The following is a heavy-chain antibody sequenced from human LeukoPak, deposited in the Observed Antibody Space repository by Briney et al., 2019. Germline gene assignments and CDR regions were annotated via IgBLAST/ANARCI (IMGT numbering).Heavy chain of an antibody. CDR2: MSGSGGST. V-gene: IGHV3-23*01. Sequence: GGSLRLSCAASGFTFSTYAMSWVRQAPGEGLEWVSAMSGSGGSTKYADSVKGRFTISRDDSKNTLYLQMNSLRAEDTAVYYCAKDGYTSSLHHPGAAEFDYWGQGTLVTVSS. J-gene: IGHJ4*02. CDR1: GFTFSTYA. CDR3: AKDGYTSSLHHPGAAEFDY. D-gene: IGHD6-6*01.